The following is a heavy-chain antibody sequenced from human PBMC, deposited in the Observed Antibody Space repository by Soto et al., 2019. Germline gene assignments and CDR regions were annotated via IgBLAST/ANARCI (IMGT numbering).Heavy chain of an antibody. J-gene: IGHJ4*02. CDR2: ISAHNGNT. Sequence: QVHLVQSGAEVKKTGASVKVSCKGSGYAFTTYGITWVRQAPGQGLECMGWISAHNGNTNYAQKLQCRVTVTRDTSTSTAYMELRSLRSDDTAVYYCARGRYGDYWGQGALVTVSS. V-gene: IGHV1-18*01. CDR3: ARGRYGDY. D-gene: IGHD1-1*01. CDR1: GYAFTTYG.